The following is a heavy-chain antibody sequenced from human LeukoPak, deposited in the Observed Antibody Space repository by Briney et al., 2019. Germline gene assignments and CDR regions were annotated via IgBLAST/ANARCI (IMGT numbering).Heavy chain of an antibody. V-gene: IGHV3-23*01. J-gene: IGHJ4*02. CDR2: ITSGGGST. CDR1: GFTFSSYA. D-gene: IGHD3-22*01. CDR3: ASYDSSGYYSYYLDY. Sequence: GGSLRLSCAASGFTFSSYAMSWVRQAPGKGLVWVSGITSGGGSTYYADSVKGRFTISRDNSKNTLFLQMNSLRAEDTAVYYCASYDSSGYYSYYLDYWGQGTLVTVSS.